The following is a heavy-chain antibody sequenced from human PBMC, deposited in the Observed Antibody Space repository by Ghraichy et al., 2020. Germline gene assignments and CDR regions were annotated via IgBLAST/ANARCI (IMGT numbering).Heavy chain of an antibody. J-gene: IGHJ6*02. Sequence: LSLTCAASGFTFSSYWMHWVRQAPGKGLVWVSRINSDGSSTSYADSVKGRFTISRDNAKNTLYLQMNSLRAEDTAVYYCATVATTPYGMDVWGQGTTVTVSS. D-gene: IGHD5-12*01. V-gene: IGHV3-74*01. CDR2: INSDGSST. CDR3: ATVATTPYGMDV. CDR1: GFTFSSYW.